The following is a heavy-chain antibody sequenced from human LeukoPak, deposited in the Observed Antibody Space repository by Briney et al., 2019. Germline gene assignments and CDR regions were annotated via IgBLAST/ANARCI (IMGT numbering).Heavy chain of an antibody. CDR1: GFTSSSYW. CDR3: ARRFTVTTTYNWFDP. V-gene: IGHV3-7*01. Sequence: GGSLRLSCAASGFTSSSYWMSWVRQAPGKGLEWVASVKQDGSEKYYVDSVKGRFTISRDNAKSSLYPQMNSLRAEDTAVYYCARRFTVTTTYNWFDPWGQGTLVTVSS. J-gene: IGHJ5*02. CDR2: VKQDGSEK. D-gene: IGHD4-17*01.